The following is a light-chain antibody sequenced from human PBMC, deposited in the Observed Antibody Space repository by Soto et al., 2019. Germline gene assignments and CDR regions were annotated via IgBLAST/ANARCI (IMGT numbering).Light chain of an antibody. J-gene: IGKJ1*01. Sequence: AIRMNQSASSLSASTGDRVTITCRASQGISSYLAWYQQKPGKAPKLLIYAASTLQSGVPSRFSGSVSGTDFTLTISCLQSEDFATYYCQQYYRYPPPWTFCQGTKVDIK. CDR3: QQYYRYPPPWT. CDR2: AAS. CDR1: QGISSY. V-gene: IGKV1-8*01.